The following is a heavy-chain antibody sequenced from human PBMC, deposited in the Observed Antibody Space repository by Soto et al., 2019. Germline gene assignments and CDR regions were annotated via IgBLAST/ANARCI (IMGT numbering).Heavy chain of an antibody. CDR2: IYYSGST. J-gene: IGHJ6*03. CDR3: ARLPSRLRFLEWFTDYYMDV. CDR1: GGSISSYY. D-gene: IGHD3-3*01. V-gene: IGHV4-59*08. Sequence: SETLSLTCTVSGGSISSYYWSWIRQPPGKGLEWIGYIYYSGSTNYNPSLKSRVTISVDTSKNQFSLKLSSVTAADTAVYYCARLPSRLRFLEWFTDYYMDVWGKGTTVTVSS.